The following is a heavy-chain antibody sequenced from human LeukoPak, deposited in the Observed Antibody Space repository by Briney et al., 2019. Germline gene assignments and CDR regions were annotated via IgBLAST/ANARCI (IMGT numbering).Heavy chain of an antibody. D-gene: IGHD6-19*01. CDR3: ARKFGSGWNFDY. V-gene: IGHV3-30*03. J-gene: IGHJ4*02. CDR1: GFTFSNYG. Sequence: GGSLRLSCAASGFTFSNYGMHWVRQAPGKGLEWVAVISNDGTYKNYAESVKGRFTISRDNSKNTLDLQMNGLGAEDTAVFYCARKFGSGWNFDYRGQGTLVTVSS. CDR2: ISNDGTYK.